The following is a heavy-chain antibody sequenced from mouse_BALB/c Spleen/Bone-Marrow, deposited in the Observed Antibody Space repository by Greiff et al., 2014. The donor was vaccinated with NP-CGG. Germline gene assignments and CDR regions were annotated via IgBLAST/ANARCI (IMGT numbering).Heavy chain of an antibody. CDR3: ANYYYGFYFDY. D-gene: IGHD1-1*01. Sequence: VQLQQSGAELEKPGASVELSCTASGFNIKDTYMHWVKQRPEQGLEWIGRIDPANGNTKYDPKFQDKATITADTSSNTAYLQLSSLTSEVTAVYYCANYYYGFYFDYWGQGTTLTVSS. CDR2: IDPANGNT. CDR1: GFNIKDTY. V-gene: IGHV14-3*02. J-gene: IGHJ2*01.